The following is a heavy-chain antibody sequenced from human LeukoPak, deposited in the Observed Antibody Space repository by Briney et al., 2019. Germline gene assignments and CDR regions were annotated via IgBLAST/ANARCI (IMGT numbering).Heavy chain of an antibody. CDR3: AKEVYSYGFYGMDV. Sequence: GRSLRLSCAASGFTFDDYAMHWVRQAPGKGLEWVSGISWNSGSIGYADSVKGRFTISRDNAKNSLYLQMNSLRAEDTALYYCAKEVYSYGFYGMDVWGQGTTVTVSS. V-gene: IGHV3-9*01. CDR1: GFTFDDYA. J-gene: IGHJ6*02. CDR2: ISWNSGSI. D-gene: IGHD5-18*01.